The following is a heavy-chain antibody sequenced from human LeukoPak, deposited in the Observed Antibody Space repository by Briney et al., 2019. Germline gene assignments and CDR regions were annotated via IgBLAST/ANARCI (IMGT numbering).Heavy chain of an antibody. D-gene: IGHD1-26*01. CDR2: ISYSGST. J-gene: IGHJ3*02. V-gene: IGHV4-39*01. CDR3: ARSTAGSPHAFAT. Sequence: PSETLSLTCTVPGRSIISTLYSWVWCRQPPGKGLEWIGCISYSGSTYYNPHLRSRLTISLTTSEKRSSLRLPSVTAADTAVYYCARSTAGSPHAFATWGQGIMVTVSS. CDR1: GRSIISTLYS.